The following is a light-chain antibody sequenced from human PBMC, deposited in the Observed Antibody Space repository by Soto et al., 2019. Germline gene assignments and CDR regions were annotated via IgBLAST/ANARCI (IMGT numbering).Light chain of an antibody. J-gene: IGLJ2*01. V-gene: IGLV6-57*04. CDR3: QSDDSRKPHVA. Sequence: NFMLTQPHSVSESPGKTGTSSCNRSSGSIASNYVQWYQQRPSSAPTTVIYEDNQRASGVPDRFSGSIDSSSNSASLTISGLKTEDEAYYYCQSDDSRKPHVAFGGGTKLAAL. CDR1: SGSIASNY. CDR2: EDN.